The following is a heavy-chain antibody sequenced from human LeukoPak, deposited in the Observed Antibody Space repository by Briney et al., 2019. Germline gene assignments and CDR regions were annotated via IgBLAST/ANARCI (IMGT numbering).Heavy chain of an antibody. CDR2: ISDSGGST. D-gene: IGHD5-24*01. V-gene: IGHV3-23*01. CDR1: GFMFNNYW. J-gene: IGHJ5*02. CDR3: AKGDGYNYDNWFDP. Sequence: GGSLRLSCAASGFMFNNYWMSWVRQAPGKGLEWVSAISDSGGSTYYADSVKGRFTISRDNSQNTLYLQMNSLRAEDTAVYYCAKGDGYNYDNWFDPWGQGTLVTVSS.